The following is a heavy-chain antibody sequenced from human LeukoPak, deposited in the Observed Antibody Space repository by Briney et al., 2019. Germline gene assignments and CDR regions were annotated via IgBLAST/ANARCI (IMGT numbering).Heavy chain of an antibody. CDR3: ARVEMATMHFDY. Sequence: PSETLSLTCTVSGGSISSGDYYWSWIRQPPGKGLEWIGYIYYSGSTYYNPSLKSRVTISVDTSKNLFSLKLSSVTAADTAVYYCARVEMATMHFDYWGQGTLVTVSS. V-gene: IGHV4-30-4*01. J-gene: IGHJ4*02. CDR2: IYYSGST. D-gene: IGHD5-24*01. CDR1: GGSISSGDYY.